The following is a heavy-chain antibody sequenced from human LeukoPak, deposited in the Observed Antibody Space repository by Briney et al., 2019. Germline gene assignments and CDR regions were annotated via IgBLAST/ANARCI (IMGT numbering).Heavy chain of an antibody. CDR1: GFTFSSYG. V-gene: IGHV3-30*02. D-gene: IGHD2-2*01. Sequence: GGSLRLSCGASGFTFSSYGMHWVRQAPGKGLEWVAFIRYDGSNKYYADSVKGRFTISRDNSKNTLYLQMNSLRAEDTAVYYCAKFRGAAALTFFDYWGQGTLVTVSS. CDR2: IRYDGSNK. CDR3: AKFRGAAALTFFDY. J-gene: IGHJ4*02.